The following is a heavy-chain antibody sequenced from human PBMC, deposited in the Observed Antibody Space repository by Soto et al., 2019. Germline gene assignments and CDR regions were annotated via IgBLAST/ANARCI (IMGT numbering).Heavy chain of an antibody. CDR1: GGTFSSYT. CDR3: ARAPYDILTGYWGFDY. CDR2: IIPILGIA. V-gene: IGHV1-69*02. J-gene: IGHJ4*02. D-gene: IGHD3-9*01. Sequence: ASVKVSCKASGGTFSSYTISWVRQAPGQGLEWMGRIIPILGIANYAQKFQGRVTITADKSTSTAYMELSSLRSEDTAVYYCARAPYDILTGYWGFDYWGQGTLVTVSS.